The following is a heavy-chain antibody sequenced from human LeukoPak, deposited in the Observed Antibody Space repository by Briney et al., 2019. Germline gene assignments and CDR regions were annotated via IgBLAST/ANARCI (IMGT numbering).Heavy chain of an antibody. CDR3: ARKYCSGGSCYLYFQH. D-gene: IGHD2-15*01. V-gene: IGHV3-11*04. CDR1: GFTFSDYY. CDR2: ISSSGSTI. J-gene: IGHJ1*01. Sequence: GGSLRLSCAASGFTFSDYYMSWTRQAPGKGLEWVSYISSSGSTIYYADSEKGRFTISRDNAKNSLYLQMNSLRAEDTAVYYCARKYCSGGSCYLYFQHWGQGTLVTVSS.